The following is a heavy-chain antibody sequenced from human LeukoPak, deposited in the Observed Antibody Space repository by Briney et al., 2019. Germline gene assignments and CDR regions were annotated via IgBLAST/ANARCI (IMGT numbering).Heavy chain of an antibody. CDR2: FDPEDGET. D-gene: IGHD2-2*01. J-gene: IGHJ3*02. Sequence: ASVKVSCMVSGYTLTELSMHWVRQAPGKGLEWMGGFDPEDGETIYAQKFQGRVTMTEDTPTDTAYMELSSLRSEDTAVYYCATLSRTNAFDIWGQGTMVTVSS. V-gene: IGHV1-24*01. CDR1: GYTLTELS. CDR3: ATLSRTNAFDI.